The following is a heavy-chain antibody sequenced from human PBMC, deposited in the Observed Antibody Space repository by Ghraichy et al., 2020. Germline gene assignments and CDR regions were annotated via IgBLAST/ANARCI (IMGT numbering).Heavy chain of an antibody. Sequence: SQTISLTCAISGDSVSSNSGVWNWIRQSPSRGLEWLGRTYYRSKWYTDYAVSVKGRISINPDTSKNQFSLQLNSVTPEDTAVYYCATLTGDSNAFAIWGQGTMVTVSS. D-gene: IGHD7-27*01. CDR1: GDSVSSNSGV. CDR3: ATLTGDSNAFAI. CDR2: TYYRSKWYT. J-gene: IGHJ3*02. V-gene: IGHV6-1*01.